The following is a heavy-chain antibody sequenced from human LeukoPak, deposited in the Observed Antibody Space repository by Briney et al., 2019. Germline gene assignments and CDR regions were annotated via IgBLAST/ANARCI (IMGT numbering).Heavy chain of an antibody. Sequence: SETLSLTCAVYGGSFSGYYWSWIRQPPGKGLEWIGEINHSGSTNYNPSLKSRVTISVGTSKNQFSLKLSSVTAADTAVYYCARGLWWLRYYFDYWGQGTLVTVSS. CDR1: GGSFSGYY. D-gene: IGHD5-12*01. J-gene: IGHJ4*02. V-gene: IGHV4-34*01. CDR2: INHSGST. CDR3: ARGLWWLRYYFDY.